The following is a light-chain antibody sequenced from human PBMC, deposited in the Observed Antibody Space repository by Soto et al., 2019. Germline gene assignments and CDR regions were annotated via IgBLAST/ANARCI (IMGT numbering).Light chain of an antibody. V-gene: IGKV3-15*01. CDR1: QSVSTN. CDR3: QQYDEWAWT. Sequence: EIVMTQSPDTLSVSPGERATLSCRASQSVSTNLAWYQEKPGQAPRVLVFGASNRATGIPARFSGSGSGTESTHTVSSLQSEDCAVYYCQQYDEWAWTFGRGTKVEVK. J-gene: IGKJ1*01. CDR2: GAS.